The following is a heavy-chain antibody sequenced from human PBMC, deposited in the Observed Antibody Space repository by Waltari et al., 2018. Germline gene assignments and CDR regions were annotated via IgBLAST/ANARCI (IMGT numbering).Heavy chain of an antibody. V-gene: IGHV1-2*02. D-gene: IGHD1-26*01. CDR3: ARDPGPIVGAPDF. CDR1: GYAFPDYH. J-gene: IGHJ4*02. CDR2: INPKNGDT. Sequence: VQLVQSGTEVKKPGASVRVSCQASGYAFPDYHLPWVRRTPGQGFPWMGWINPKNGDTGYEQNFLGRVTMTRDTPINTAYMDLRGLRSDDAAVYFCARDPGPIVGAPDFWGQGTLVTVSS.